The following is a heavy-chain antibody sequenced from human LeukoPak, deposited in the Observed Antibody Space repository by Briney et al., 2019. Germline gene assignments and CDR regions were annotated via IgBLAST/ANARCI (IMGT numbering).Heavy chain of an antibody. Sequence: GGSLRLSCAASGFTFSSYWMHWVRQAPGKGLVWVSRINSDGSSTTYADSVKGRFTISRDNAKNTLYLQMNSLRAEDTAVYYCARVDTYYYGSDDYWGQGTLVTVSS. V-gene: IGHV3-74*01. D-gene: IGHD3-10*01. CDR2: INSDGSST. CDR1: GFTFSSYW. CDR3: ARVDTYYYGSDDY. J-gene: IGHJ4*02.